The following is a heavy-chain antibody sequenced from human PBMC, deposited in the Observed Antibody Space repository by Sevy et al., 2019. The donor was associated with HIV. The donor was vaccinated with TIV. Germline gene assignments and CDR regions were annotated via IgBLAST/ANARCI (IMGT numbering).Heavy chain of an antibody. V-gene: IGHV3-74*01. J-gene: IGHJ5*02. CDR1: GFTFSSYW. Sequence: GGSLRLSCAASGFTFSSYWMHWVRQAPGKGLVWVSRINSDGSSTSYVDSVKGRFTISRDNAKNTLYLQMNSLRAEDTAVYYCARGYYDSSGWGGENWFDPWGQGTLVTVSS. CDR2: INSDGSST. CDR3: ARGYYDSSGWGGENWFDP. D-gene: IGHD3-22*01.